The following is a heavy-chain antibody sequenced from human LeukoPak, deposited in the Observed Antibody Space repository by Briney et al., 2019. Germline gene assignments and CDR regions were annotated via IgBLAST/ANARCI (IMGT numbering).Heavy chain of an antibody. CDR1: EFTFSSYV. CDR3: ARGTVAAPGTDY. Sequence: GGSLRLSCAASEFTFSSYVMTWVRQAPGRGLEWVATMNEDGSEKSYLDSLKGRFTISRDNAKNSLYLQINSLRAEDTGFYYCARGTVAAPGTDYWGQGTLVTVSS. J-gene: IGHJ4*02. D-gene: IGHD6-13*01. V-gene: IGHV3-7*01. CDR2: MNEDGSEK.